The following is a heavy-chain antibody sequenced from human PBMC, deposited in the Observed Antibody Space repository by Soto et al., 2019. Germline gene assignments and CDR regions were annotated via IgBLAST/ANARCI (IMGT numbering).Heavy chain of an antibody. CDR1: GFTFSSYW. D-gene: IGHD2-2*02. V-gene: IGHV3-74*01. CDR3: ARVPHCSSTSCYSYFDY. Sequence: GGSLRLSCAASGFTFSSYWMHWVRXAXXXGLVWVSRMNSDGSSTTYADSVKGRFTISRDNAKNTLYLQMTSLRAEDTAVYYCARVPHCSSTSCYSYFDYWGQGTLVTVSS. CDR2: MNSDGSST. J-gene: IGHJ4*02.